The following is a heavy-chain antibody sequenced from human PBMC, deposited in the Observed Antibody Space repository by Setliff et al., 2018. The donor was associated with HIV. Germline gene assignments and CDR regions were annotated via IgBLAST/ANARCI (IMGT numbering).Heavy chain of an antibody. Sequence: SETLSLTCTVSGGSVSNTTYYWGWIRQPPGKGLEWIGNIYYTGSTYYNPSLKSRVTVSVDTSKNQFSLKLTSVTVADTAVFYCARAGIREDAFDIWGQGTMVTVSS. CDR3: ARAGIREDAFDI. V-gene: IGHV4-39*02. CDR1: GGSVSNTTYY. CDR2: IYYTGST. J-gene: IGHJ3*02. D-gene: IGHD3-10*01.